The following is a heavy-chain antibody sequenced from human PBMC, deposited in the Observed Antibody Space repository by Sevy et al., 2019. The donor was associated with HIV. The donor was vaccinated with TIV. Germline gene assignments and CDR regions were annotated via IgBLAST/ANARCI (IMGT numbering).Heavy chain of an antibody. CDR1: GFAFSSSW. Sequence: GGSLRLSCAASGFAFSSSWMTWVRQAPGKGLEWVANIKQDGSEKYYVDFLKGRFNISRDNAKNSLYLQMNSLRAEDTAVYYCARLCTGFIYYYYYGMDVWGQGTTVTVSS. D-gene: IGHD2-2*01. V-gene: IGHV3-7*01. J-gene: IGHJ6*02. CDR2: IKQDGSEK. CDR3: ARLCTGFIYYYYYGMDV.